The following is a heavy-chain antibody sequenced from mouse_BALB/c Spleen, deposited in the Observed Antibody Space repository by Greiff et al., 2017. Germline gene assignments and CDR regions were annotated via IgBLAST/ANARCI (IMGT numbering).Heavy chain of an antibody. Sequence: EVKLVESGGGLVQPKGSLKLSCAASGFTFNTYAMNWVRQAPGKGLEWVARIRSKSNNYATYYADSVKDRFTISRDDSQSMLYLQMNNLKTEDTAMYYCVRGERYYCAMDYWGQGTSVTVSS. CDR1: GFTFNTYA. V-gene: IGHV10-1*02. J-gene: IGHJ4*01. CDR3: VRGERYYCAMDY. CDR2: IRSKSNNYAT.